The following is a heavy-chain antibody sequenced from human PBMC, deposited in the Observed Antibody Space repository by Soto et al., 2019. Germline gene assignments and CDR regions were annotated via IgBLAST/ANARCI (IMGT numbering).Heavy chain of an antibody. V-gene: IGHV4-30-4*01. J-gene: IGHJ4*02. CDR2: IYYSGST. CDR3: ARVGSSGWSPDY. CDR1: GGSINSADYF. Sequence: PSETLSLTCTVSGGSINSADYFWSWVRQPPGKGLEYIGYIYYSGSTYYNPSPKSRVTISMDTSKNQLSLRLTSVTAADTAVYYCARVGSSGWSPDYWGRGTLVTVSS. D-gene: IGHD6-19*01.